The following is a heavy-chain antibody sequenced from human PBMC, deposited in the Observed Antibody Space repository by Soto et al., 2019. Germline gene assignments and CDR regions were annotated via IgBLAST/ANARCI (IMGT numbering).Heavy chain of an antibody. D-gene: IGHD3-16*01. J-gene: IGHJ4*02. CDR3: AKMGRDAYKPIDS. CDR2: VNQDGSEK. CDR1: EFMFSAYL. V-gene: IGHV3-7*03. Sequence: GSLVLPCTASEFMFSAYLMSWVRQAPGKGLEWVANVNQDGSEKYYPDSVKGRFAISRDNTKNLLSLQMNSLRAEDTAMYYCAKMGRDAYKPIDSWGQGSLVTVSS.